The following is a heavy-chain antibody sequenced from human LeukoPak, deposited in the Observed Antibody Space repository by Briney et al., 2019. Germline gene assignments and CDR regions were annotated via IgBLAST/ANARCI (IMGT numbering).Heavy chain of an antibody. D-gene: IGHD6-19*01. Sequence: GGSLRLSCAASGSTFSSYGMHWVRQAPGKGLEWVAFIRYDGSNKYYADSVKGRFTISRDNSKNTLYLQMNSLRAEDTAVYYCANTKYSSGWYFEYWGQGTLVTVSS. V-gene: IGHV3-30*02. CDR1: GSTFSSYG. CDR3: ANTKYSSGWYFEY. CDR2: IRYDGSNK. J-gene: IGHJ4*02.